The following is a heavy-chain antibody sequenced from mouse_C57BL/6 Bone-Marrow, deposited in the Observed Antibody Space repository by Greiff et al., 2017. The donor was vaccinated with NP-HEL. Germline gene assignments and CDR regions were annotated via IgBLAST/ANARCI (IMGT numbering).Heavy chain of an antibody. V-gene: IGHV7-1*01. CDR1: GFTFSDFY. CDR2: SRNKANDYTT. Sequence: EVQGVESGGGLVQSGRSLRLSCATSGFTFSDFYMEWVRQAPGKGLEWIAASRNKANDYTTEYSASVKGRFIVSRDTSQSILYLQMNALRAEDTAIYYCARDGDVYFDYWGQGTTLTVSS. D-gene: IGHD3-3*01. J-gene: IGHJ2*01. CDR3: ARDGDVYFDY.